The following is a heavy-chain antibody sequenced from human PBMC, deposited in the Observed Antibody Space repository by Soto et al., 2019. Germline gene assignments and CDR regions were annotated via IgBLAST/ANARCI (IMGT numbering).Heavy chain of an antibody. CDR1: GYTFTSYA. J-gene: IGHJ5*02. V-gene: IGHV1-3*01. Sequence: ASVKVSCKASGYTFTSYAMHWVRQAPGQRLESMGWINAGNGNTKYSQKFQGRVTITRDTSASTAYMELSSLRSEDTAVYYCARAGQYSSSWYGWFDPWGQGTLVTVSS. D-gene: IGHD6-13*01. CDR3: ARAGQYSSSWYGWFDP. CDR2: INAGNGNT.